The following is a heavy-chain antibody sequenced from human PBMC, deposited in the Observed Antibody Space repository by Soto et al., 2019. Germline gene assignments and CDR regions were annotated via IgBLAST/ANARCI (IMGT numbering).Heavy chain of an antibody. CDR3: ARSVATPGTNIDF. J-gene: IGHJ4*02. V-gene: IGHV4-4*09. CDR1: GGCMDGYY. CDR2: IYFSGST. Sequence: QVQLQESGPGLVKPSETLSLTCSVSGGCMDGYYWSWIRQTPGQGLEWLGYIYFSGSTRYNPSLKSRLTISLDKSKRQFSMSLSSLTAADTAVYYCARSVATPGTNIDFWGQGTLVTVSS. D-gene: IGHD6-13*01.